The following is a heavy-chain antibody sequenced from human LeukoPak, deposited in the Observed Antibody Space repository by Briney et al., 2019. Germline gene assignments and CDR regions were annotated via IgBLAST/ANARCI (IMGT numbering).Heavy chain of an antibody. J-gene: IGHJ4*02. CDR1: GGTFSSYA. D-gene: IGHD1-7*01. CDR3: ARVSGTAATLYYFDY. Sequence: ASVKVSCKASGGTFSSYAISWVRQAPGQGLEWMGGNIPIFGTANYAQKFQGRVTITTDESTSTAYMELSSLRSEDTAVYYCARVSGTAATLYYFDYWGQGTLVTVSS. V-gene: IGHV1-69*05. CDR2: NIPIFGTA.